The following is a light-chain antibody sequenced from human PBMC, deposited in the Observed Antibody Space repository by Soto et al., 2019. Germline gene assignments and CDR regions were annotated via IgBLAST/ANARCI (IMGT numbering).Light chain of an antibody. CDR1: QGIYSH. Sequence: DIQLTQSPSFLSASVGDRATITCRASQGIYSHLAWYQQKPGKAPKLLIYAASTLQSGVPSRFSGSRSGTDFTLTVSSLQPDDFATYYCQHHNSYPLTFGGGTKVEIK. J-gene: IGKJ4*01. V-gene: IGKV1-9*01. CDR2: AAS. CDR3: QHHNSYPLT.